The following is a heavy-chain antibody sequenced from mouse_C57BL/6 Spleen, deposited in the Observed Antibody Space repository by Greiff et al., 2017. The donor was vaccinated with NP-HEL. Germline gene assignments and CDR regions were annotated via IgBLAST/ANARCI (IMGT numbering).Heavy chain of an antibody. CDR2: IWRGGST. V-gene: IGHV2-5*01. CDR1: GFSLTSYG. J-gene: IGHJ1*03. Sequence: VQLQQSGPGLVQPSQSLSITCTVSGFSLTSYGVHWVRQSPGKGLEWLGVIWRGGSTDYNAAFMSRLSITKDNSKSQVFFKMNSLQADDTAIYYCAKEEDGSSYWYFDVWGTGTTVTVSS. CDR3: AKEEDGSSYWYFDV. D-gene: IGHD1-1*01.